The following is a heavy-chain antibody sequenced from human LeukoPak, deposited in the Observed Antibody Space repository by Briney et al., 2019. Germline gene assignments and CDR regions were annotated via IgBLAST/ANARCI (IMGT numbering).Heavy chain of an antibody. J-gene: IGHJ6*03. V-gene: IGHV4-38-2*02. CDR2: IYHSGST. Sequence: SETLSLTCTVSGGSISSYYWGWIRQPPGKGLEWIGSIYHSGSTYYNPSLKSRVTISVDTSKNQFSLKLSSVTAADTAVHYCARVNGGYENYYYYYMDVWGKGTTVTVSS. CDR1: GGSISSYY. CDR3: ARVNGGYENYYYYYMDV. D-gene: IGHD5-12*01.